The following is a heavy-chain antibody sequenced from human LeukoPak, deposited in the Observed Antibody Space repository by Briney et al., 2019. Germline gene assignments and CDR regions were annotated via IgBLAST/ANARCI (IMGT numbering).Heavy chain of an antibody. Sequence: GGSLRLSCAASGFTFTSYAFSWVRQAPGKGLEWVSSISGSGGSTYYADSVKGRFTISRDDSKNTLYLQMNSLRAEDTAVYYCAKDLPNPGTSRHFQYWGPGNLVTVSS. CDR1: GFTFTSYA. CDR3: AKDLPNPGTSRHFQY. V-gene: IGHV3-23*01. J-gene: IGHJ1*01. CDR2: ISGSGGST. D-gene: IGHD2-8*01.